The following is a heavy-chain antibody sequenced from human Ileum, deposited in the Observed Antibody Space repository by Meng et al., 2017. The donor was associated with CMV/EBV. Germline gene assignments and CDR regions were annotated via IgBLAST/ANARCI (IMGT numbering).Heavy chain of an antibody. D-gene: IGHD2-2*01. CDR1: GFTFSGYW. Sequence: GESLKISCAASGFTFSGYWMSWVRQAPGKGLEWVANIKQDGSEKYYVDSVKGRFTISRDNAKNSLYLQMNSLRGEGTAVYYCVREVVPAANFYYHYGMDVWGQGTMVTVSS. V-gene: IGHV3-7*01. CDR2: IKQDGSEK. J-gene: IGHJ6*02. CDR3: VREVVPAANFYYHYGMDV.